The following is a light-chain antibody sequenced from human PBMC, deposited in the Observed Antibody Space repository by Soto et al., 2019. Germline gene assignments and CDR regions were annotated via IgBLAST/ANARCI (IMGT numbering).Light chain of an antibody. Sequence: QSVLTQPPSASGTPGQRVTISCSGGSSNIGSHTVNWYQHLPGTAPKLLIYSNNQRPSGVPDRFSGSVSGTSASLAISGLQSADEADYYCAAWHDSLNGPVFGGGTKLTVL. CDR2: SNN. J-gene: IGLJ3*02. V-gene: IGLV1-44*01. CDR1: SSNIGSHT. CDR3: AAWHDSLNGPV.